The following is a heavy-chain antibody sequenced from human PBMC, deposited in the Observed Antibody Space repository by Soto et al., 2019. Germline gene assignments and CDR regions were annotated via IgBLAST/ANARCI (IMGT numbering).Heavy chain of an antibody. CDR1: GFTFSDHY. CDR3: VRSGDNYNLLDY. J-gene: IGHJ4*02. V-gene: IGHV3-11*06. CDR2: SSNSGSFT. Sequence: GGSLRLSCAASGFTFSDHYMSWIRQAPGKGLEWIGYSSNSGSFTRYADSVKGRFSISRDNAKNSLYLQINSLRGDDTATYFCVRSGDNYNLLDYWGQGTRVTVSS. D-gene: IGHD1-1*01.